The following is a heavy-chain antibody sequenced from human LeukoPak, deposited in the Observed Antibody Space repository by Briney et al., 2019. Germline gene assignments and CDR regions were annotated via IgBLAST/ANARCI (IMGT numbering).Heavy chain of an antibody. CDR2: IIPIFGTA. D-gene: IGHD3-10*01. J-gene: IGHJ6*03. CDR3: ARVFDSGSQAYFYYMDV. CDR1: GGTFSSYA. Sequence: ASVKVSCKASGGTFSSYAISWVRQAPGQGLEWMGGIIPIFGTANYAQKFQGRVTITADKSTSTAYMELSSLRSEDTAVYYCARVFDSGSQAYFYYMDVWSKGTTVTIFS. V-gene: IGHV1-69*06.